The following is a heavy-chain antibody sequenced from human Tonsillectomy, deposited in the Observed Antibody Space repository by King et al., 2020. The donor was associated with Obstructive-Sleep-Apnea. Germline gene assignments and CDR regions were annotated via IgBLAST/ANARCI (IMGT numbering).Heavy chain of an antibody. Sequence: QLQESGPGLLKPSETLSLTCRVSGDSIDTYYGSWLRQSPGKGLEWIGYIYYSGRTNYNPSLKSRVTISLATNNNFSLRLSSVTAADTAVYYCARLVYYGSGSYGFDSWGHGTLVTVSS. D-gene: IGHD3-10*01. J-gene: IGHJ4*01. CDR1: GDSIDTYY. CDR2: IYYSGRT. CDR3: ARLVYYGSGSYGFDS. V-gene: IGHV4-59*08.